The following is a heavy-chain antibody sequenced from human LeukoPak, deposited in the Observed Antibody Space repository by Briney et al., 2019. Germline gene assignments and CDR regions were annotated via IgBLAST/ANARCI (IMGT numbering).Heavy chain of an antibody. CDR1: GFTVSSNY. Sequence: GGSLRLSCAASGFTVSSNYMSWVRQAPGKGLEWVSVIYSGGSTYYADSVKGRFTISRDNSKNTLYLQMNSLRAEDTAVYYCARDGYSGSYYFDYWGQGTLVTVSS. D-gene: IGHD1-26*01. CDR3: ARDGYSGSYYFDY. J-gene: IGHJ4*02. V-gene: IGHV3-53*01. CDR2: IYSGGST.